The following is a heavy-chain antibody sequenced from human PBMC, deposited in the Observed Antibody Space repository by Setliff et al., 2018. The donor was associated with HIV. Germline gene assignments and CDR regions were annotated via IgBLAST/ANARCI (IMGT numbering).Heavy chain of an antibody. CDR1: GGTFSSYV. J-gene: IGHJ5*02. CDR3: ALPYCSGGNCWSSASLPPAGWFDP. D-gene: IGHD2-15*01. Sequence: SVKVSCKASGGTFSSYVISWVRQALGQGPEWMGGIIPMYGVTNYAQKFQGRVTITTDESTSTAYMDVSSLRSEDTGVYYCALPYCSGGNCWSSASLPPAGWFDPWGQGTRVTVSS. CDR2: IIPMYGVT. V-gene: IGHV1-69*05.